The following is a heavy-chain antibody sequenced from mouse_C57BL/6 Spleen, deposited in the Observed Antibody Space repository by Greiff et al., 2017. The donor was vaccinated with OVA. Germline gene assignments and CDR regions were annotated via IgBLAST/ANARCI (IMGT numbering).Heavy chain of an antibody. V-gene: IGHV1-50*01. D-gene: IGHD1-1*01. CDR2: IDPSDGYT. J-gene: IGHJ1*01. CDR1: GYTFTSYW. Sequence: QVQLQQPGAELVKPGASVKLSCKASGYTFTSYWMQWVKQRPGQGLEWIGEIDPSDGYTNYNQKFKGKATLTADTSSSTAYMQLSSLTSEDSAVYYCARRNDDCGSSAHWGPGTTVTVSS. CDR3: ARRNDDCGSSAH.